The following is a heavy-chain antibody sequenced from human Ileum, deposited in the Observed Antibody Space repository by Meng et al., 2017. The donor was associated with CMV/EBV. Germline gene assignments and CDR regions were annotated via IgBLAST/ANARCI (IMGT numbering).Heavy chain of an antibody. V-gene: IGHV4-34*01. J-gene: IGHJ6*02. CDR3: ARDRRSPSIYCSITSCYTYYYYYGMDV. CDR2: INHSGST. Sequence: SETLSLTCAVYGGSFSGYYWSWTRQPPGKGLEWIGEINHSGSTNHNPSLKSRVTISVDTSKNQFSLKLSSVTAADTAVYYCARDRRSPSIYCSITSCYTYYYYYGMDVWGQGTTVTVSS. CDR1: GGSFSGYY. D-gene: IGHD2-2*02.